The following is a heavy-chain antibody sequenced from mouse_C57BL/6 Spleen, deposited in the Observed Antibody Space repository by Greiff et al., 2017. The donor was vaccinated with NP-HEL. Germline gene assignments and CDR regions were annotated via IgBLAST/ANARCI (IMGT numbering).Heavy chain of an antibody. V-gene: IGHV1-76*01. J-gene: IGHJ4*01. CDR2: IYPGSGTT. Sequence: QVQLQQSGAELVRPGASVKLSCKASGYTFTDYYLNWVKQRPGQGLEWIARIYPGSGTTYYNEKFKGKATLTADKSSSTAYMHLSILTSEDSAVYFCARSFYYGYDEDYAMDYWGQGTSVTVSS. CDR1: GYTFTDYY. CDR3: ARSFYYGYDEDYAMDY. D-gene: IGHD2-2*01.